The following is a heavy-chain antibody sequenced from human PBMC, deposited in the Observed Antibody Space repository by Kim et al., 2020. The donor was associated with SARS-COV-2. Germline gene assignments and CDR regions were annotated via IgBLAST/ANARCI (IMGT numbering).Heavy chain of an antibody. CDR2: INTGNGDT. D-gene: IGHD6-19*01. J-gene: IGHJ4*02. V-gene: IGHV1-3*04. CDR3: GSRTGMAVPGLDF. Sequence: ASVKVSCKASGYTFTTSAIHWLRQAPGQRLEWMGWINTGNGDTKYSQRFQDRVTITRDTSASTAYMELSSLRSEDTAVYYCGSRTGMAVPGLDFWGQGTL. CDR1: GYTFTTSA.